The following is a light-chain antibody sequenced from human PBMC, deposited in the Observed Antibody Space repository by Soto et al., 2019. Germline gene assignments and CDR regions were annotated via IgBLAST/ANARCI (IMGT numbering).Light chain of an antibody. Sequence: EVVLTQSPATLSLSPGERATLSCRASQSVFSYLAWYQQKPGQAPRLLIYDVSDRATGIPARFTGSGSGTDFTLTISSLEPEDFAVYYCQQRSNWPPITFGQGTRLEIK. V-gene: IGKV3-11*01. CDR2: DVS. CDR3: QQRSNWPPIT. CDR1: QSVFSY. J-gene: IGKJ5*01.